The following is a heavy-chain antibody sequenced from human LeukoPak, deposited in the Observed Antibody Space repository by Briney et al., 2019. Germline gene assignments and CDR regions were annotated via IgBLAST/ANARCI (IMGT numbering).Heavy chain of an antibody. J-gene: IGHJ5*02. D-gene: IGHD6-25*01. CDR3: AKDMRGGLWFDP. CDR2: ISWNSGSI. Sequence: GGSLRLSCAASGFTFSSYAMSWVRQAPGKGLEWVSGISWNSGSIGYADSVKGRFTISRDNAKNSLYLQMNSLRAEDTALYYCAKDMRGGLWFDPWGQGTLVTVSS. CDR1: GFTFSSYA. V-gene: IGHV3-9*01.